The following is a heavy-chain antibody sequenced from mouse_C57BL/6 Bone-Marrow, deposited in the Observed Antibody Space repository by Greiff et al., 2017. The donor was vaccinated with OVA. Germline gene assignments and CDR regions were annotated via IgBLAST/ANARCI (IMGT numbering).Heavy chain of an antibody. CDR1: GYTFTSYW. J-gene: IGHJ3*01. CDR2: IHPNSGST. D-gene: IGHD2-4*01. CDR3: ARSGYDYDEGFAY. V-gene: IGHV1-64*01. Sequence: VQLQQSGAELVKPGASVKLSCKASGYTFTSYWMHWVKQRPGQGLEWIGMIHPNSGSTNYNEKFKSKATLTVDKSSSTAYMQLSSLTSEDSAVYYCARSGYDYDEGFAYWGQGTLVTVSA.